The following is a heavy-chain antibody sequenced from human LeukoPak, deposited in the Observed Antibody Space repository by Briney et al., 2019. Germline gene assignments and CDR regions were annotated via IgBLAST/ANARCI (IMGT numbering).Heavy chain of an antibody. CDR2: IYYSGST. V-gene: IGHV4-59*01. Sequence: SETLSLTCTVSGGSISSYYWSWIRQPPGKGLEWIGYIYYSGSTNYNPSLKSRVTISVDTSKNQFSLKLSSVTAADTAVYYCARDDTVRGVIDYWGQGTLVTVSS. CDR1: GGSISSYY. J-gene: IGHJ4*02. D-gene: IGHD3-10*01. CDR3: ARDDTVRGVIDY.